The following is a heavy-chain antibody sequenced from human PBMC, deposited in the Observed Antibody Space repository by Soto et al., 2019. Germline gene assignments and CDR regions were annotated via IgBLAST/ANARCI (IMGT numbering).Heavy chain of an antibody. J-gene: IGHJ6*03. CDR2: ISNNGAHT. V-gene: IGHV3-64*01. D-gene: IGHD6-13*01. CDR1: GFTFSNYE. CDR3: ARRGYGSRWPNVYMDV. Sequence: EAQLVESGGGLVQPGGSLRLSCAASGFTFSNYEMHWVRQAPGKGLEYVSGISNNGAHTDYAKSVKGRFTISRDNSKNTLYLQMGSRRAEDMALYYCARRGYGSRWPNVYMDVWGKGTTVTVSS.